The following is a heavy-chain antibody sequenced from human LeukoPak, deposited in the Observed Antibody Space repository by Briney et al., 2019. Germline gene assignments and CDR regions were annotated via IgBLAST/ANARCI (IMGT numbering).Heavy chain of an antibody. CDR3: SRDRADSSGYLTYDY. CDR2: IYSGGST. J-gene: IGHJ4*02. Sequence: PGGSLRLSCAASGFTVSSNYMSWVRQAPGKGLEWVSVIYSGGSTYYADSVKGRFTISRDNSKNTLYLQMNSLRAEDTAVYYCSRDRADSSGYLTYDYWGQGTLVTVSS. D-gene: IGHD3-22*01. V-gene: IGHV3-53*01. CDR1: GFTVSSNY.